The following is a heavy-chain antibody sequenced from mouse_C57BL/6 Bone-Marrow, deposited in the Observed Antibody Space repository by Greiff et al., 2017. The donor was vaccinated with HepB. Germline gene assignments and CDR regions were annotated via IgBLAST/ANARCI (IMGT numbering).Heavy chain of an antibody. J-gene: IGHJ2*01. Sequence: AQLKQSGPELVKPGASVKISCKASGYALRSSWMNRVKQRPGKGLEWIGRIYPGDGDTNYNGKFNCKATLTADKSSSTAYMQLSSLPSKDTAVYFCARRLQGFDYWGQGTTLAVSS. V-gene: IGHV1-82*01. CDR3: ARRLQGFDY. CDR1: GYALRSSW. CDR2: IYPGDGDT. D-gene: IGHD2-2*01.